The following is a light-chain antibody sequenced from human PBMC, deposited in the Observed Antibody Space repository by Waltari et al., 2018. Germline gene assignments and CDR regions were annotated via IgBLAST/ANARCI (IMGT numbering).Light chain of an antibody. CDR2: EDN. J-gene: IGLJ2*01. CDR3: QSYDL. Sequence: NFMLTQPHSVSESPGKTVTISCTRSSGSIASNYVQWYQQRPGSAPTTVIYEDNQRPSGVPDLFSGSIDSSSNSASLTISGLKTEDEADYYCQSYDLFGGGTKLTVL. CDR1: SGSIASNY. V-gene: IGLV6-57*03.